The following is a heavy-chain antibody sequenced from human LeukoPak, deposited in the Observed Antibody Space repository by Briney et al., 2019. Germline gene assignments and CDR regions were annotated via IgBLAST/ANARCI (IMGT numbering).Heavy chain of an antibody. J-gene: IGHJ4*02. CDR2: INHSGTT. V-gene: IGHV4-34*01. CDR3: ARGGYSYVVDY. CDR1: GGSFSGYY. Sequence: SSETLSLTCAVYGGSFSGYYWSWIRQPPWKGLDWIGEINHSGTTNYNPSLKTRVTISVDTSKNQFSLKLSSVTAADTAVYYCARGGYSYVVDYWGQGTLVTVSS. D-gene: IGHD5-18*01.